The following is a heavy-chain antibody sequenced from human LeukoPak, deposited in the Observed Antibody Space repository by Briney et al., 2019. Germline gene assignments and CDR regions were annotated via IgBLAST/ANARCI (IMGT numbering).Heavy chain of an antibody. V-gene: IGHV3-74*01. CDR1: GFTFRSYW. D-gene: IGHD4-17*01. J-gene: IGHJ4*02. CDR3: ARCEPTGYYFDY. CDR2: INSDGSST. Sequence: GGSLRLSCAASGFTFRSYWMHWVRQAPGKGLVWVSRINSDGSSTSYADSVKGRFTISRDNAKNTLYLQMNSLRAEDTAVYSCARCEPTGYYFDYWGEGTLVTVSS.